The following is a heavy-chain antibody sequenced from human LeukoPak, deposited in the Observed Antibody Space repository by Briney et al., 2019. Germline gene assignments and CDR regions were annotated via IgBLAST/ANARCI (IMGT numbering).Heavy chain of an antibody. D-gene: IGHD6-13*01. J-gene: IGHJ4*02. V-gene: IGHV4-4*07. CDR3: ARSKQQLSYHDY. Sequence: TASETLSLTCTVSGGSISSYYGSWIRQPAGKGLEWIGRIYTSGSTNYNPSLKSRVTMSVDTSKNQFSLKLSSVTAADTAVYYCARSKQQLSYHDYWGQGTLVTVSS. CDR2: IYTSGST. CDR1: GGSISSYY.